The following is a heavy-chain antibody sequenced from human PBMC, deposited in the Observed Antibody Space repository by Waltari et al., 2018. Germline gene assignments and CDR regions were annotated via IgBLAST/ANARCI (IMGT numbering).Heavy chain of an antibody. J-gene: IGHJ3*02. D-gene: IGHD5-12*01. CDR3: ARGRAGYIQDVFDI. CDR1: GFTFSTYN. V-gene: IGHV3-48*01. CDR2: ISSSTTT. Sequence: EVQLVESGGGLVQPGESLRLSCAASGFTFSTYNMNWVRQAPGKGLGWVSYISSSTTTYYADYVKGRFTTSRDNAKNSLYLQMNSLRAEDTALYYCARGRAGYIQDVFDIWGQGTMVSVSS.